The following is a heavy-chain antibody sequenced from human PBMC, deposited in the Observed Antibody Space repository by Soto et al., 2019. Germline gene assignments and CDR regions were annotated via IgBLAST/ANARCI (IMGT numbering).Heavy chain of an antibody. CDR1: GGSISSSSNH. J-gene: IGHJ5*02. CDR2: IYYSGTT. V-gene: IGHV4-39*01. CDR3: AHEMEWMLQIFSP. D-gene: IGHD3-3*01. Sequence: SETLSLTCTVSGGSISSSSNHWGWIRQPPGKGLEWIGSIYYSGTTYYTPSLKSRVTISVGTSKNQFSLKVNSVTAADTAVYYCAHEMEWMLQIFSPWGQGILVTVSS.